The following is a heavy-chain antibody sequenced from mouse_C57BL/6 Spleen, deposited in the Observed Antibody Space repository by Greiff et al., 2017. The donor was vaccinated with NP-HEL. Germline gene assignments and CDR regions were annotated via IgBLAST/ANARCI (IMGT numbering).Heavy chain of an antibody. Sequence: QVQLQQSGPELVKPGASVKISCKASGYTFTDYYINWVKQRPGQGLEWIGRIYPGSGNTKYNEKFKGKATLTVDTSSSTAYMQLSSLTSEDSAVYFCARALYVNSFDYWGQGTTLTVSS. D-gene: IGHD2-3*01. V-gene: IGHV1-84*01. CDR1: GYTFTDYY. J-gene: IGHJ2*01. CDR2: IYPGSGNT. CDR3: ARALYVNSFDY.